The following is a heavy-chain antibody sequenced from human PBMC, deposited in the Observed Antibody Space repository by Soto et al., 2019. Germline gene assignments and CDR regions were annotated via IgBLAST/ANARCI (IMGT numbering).Heavy chain of an antibody. J-gene: IGHJ5*02. CDR3: ARDAQSWFDP. V-gene: IGHV4-4*03. Sequence: LPETLSLTCAVSGGSISSTNWWSWVRQPPGKGLEWIAEIYHSGSPNYNPSLKSRATISVDKSKNQFSLKLSSVTAADTAVYYCARDAQSWFDPWGQGILVTVSS. CDR1: GGSISSTNW. CDR2: IYHSGSP.